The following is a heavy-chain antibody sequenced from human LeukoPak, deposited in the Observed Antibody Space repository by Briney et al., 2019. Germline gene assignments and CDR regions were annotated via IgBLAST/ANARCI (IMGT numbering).Heavy chain of an antibody. CDR3: ARRAMGGTSFDY. CDR2: ISSSSNTI. J-gene: IGHJ4*02. V-gene: IGHV3-11*04. Sequence: PGGSLRLSCAASGFTFSDYYMTWVRQAPAKGLELVSYISSSSNTIYYRDSVKGRLTVSRDNANKSLYLQMNNLRVEDTAVYYCARRAMGGTSFDYWGQGTLVTVSS. D-gene: IGHD1-26*01. CDR1: GFTFSDYY.